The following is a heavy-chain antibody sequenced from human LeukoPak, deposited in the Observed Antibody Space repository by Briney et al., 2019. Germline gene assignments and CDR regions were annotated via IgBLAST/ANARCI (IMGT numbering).Heavy chain of an antibody. CDR3: ARARGIAVAARRWFDP. J-gene: IGHJ5*02. V-gene: IGHV1-46*03. D-gene: IGHD6-19*01. CDR2: INPSVGST. Sequence: ASVTDSPMPSLYTFTSYYMHWVPPAPGQGLGWVGIINPSVGSTSYAQKCQGRVTMTRDTSTSTVYMELSSLRSEDTAVYYCARARGIAVAARRWFDPWGQGTLVTVSS. CDR1: LYTFTSYY.